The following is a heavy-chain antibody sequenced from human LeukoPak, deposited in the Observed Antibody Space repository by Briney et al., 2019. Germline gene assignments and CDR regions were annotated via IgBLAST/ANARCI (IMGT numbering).Heavy chain of an antibody. J-gene: IGHJ6*03. CDR1: GFTFSDYY. CDR2: ISSSGSTI. Sequence: GSLRLSCAASGFTFSDYYMSWVRQAPGKGLEWVSYISSSGSTIYYADSVEGRFTISRDNAKNSLYLQMNSLRAEDTAVYYCARALDYYYYMDVWGKGTTVTVSS. CDR3: ARALDYYYYMDV. V-gene: IGHV3-11*04.